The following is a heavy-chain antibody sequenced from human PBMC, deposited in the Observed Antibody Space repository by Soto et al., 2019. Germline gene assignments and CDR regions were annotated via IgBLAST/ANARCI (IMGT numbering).Heavy chain of an antibody. Sequence: QVQLQESGPGLVKPSQTLSLTCTVSGDSIGSGEYYWTWIRQPPGKGLEWIGYIFSLGTTYYNPSLRSRGIMSADTSKNQSSLQLRSVTAADTAVYYCARAGENETVAVGWFDSWGQGSLVTVSS. J-gene: IGHJ5*01. D-gene: IGHD1-1*01. CDR3: ARAGENETVAVGWFDS. V-gene: IGHV4-30-4*01. CDR2: IFSLGTT. CDR1: GDSIGSGEYY.